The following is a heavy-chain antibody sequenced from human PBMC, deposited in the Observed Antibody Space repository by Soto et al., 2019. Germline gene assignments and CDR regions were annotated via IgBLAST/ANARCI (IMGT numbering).Heavy chain of an antibody. J-gene: IGHJ4*02. D-gene: IGHD2-21*01. CDR1: GYTFTSYA. CDR2: INAGNGNT. Sequence: ASVKVSCKASGYTFTSYAMHWVRQAPGQRLEWMGWINAGNGNTKYSQKFQGRVTIIRGTSASTAYMELSSLRSEDTAVYYCARSSATGGDGYIEFDYWGQGTLVTSPQ. V-gene: IGHV1-3*01. CDR3: ARSSATGGDGYIEFDY.